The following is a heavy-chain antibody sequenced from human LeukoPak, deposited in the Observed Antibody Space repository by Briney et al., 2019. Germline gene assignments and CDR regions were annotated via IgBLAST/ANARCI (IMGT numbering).Heavy chain of an antibody. Sequence: SETLSLTCTVSGGSISSGSYYWSWIRQPAGKGLEWIGRSYDRGATYYNPSLKSRVTISLDTSNNQFSLKLSSVTAADTAVYYCARIRMITFGGVIVRTYYFDYWGQGTLVIVSS. CDR1: GGSISSGSYY. CDR3: ARIRMITFGGVIVRTYYFDY. V-gene: IGHV4-61*02. D-gene: IGHD3-16*02. J-gene: IGHJ4*02. CDR2: SYDRGAT.